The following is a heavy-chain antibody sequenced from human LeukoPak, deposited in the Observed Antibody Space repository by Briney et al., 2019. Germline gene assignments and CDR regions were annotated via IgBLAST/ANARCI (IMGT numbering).Heavy chain of an antibody. J-gene: IGHJ4*02. V-gene: IGHV3-9*01. D-gene: IGHD3-10*01. CDR1: GFTFDDYA. Sequence: PGRSLRLSCAASGFTFDDYAMHWVRQAPGKGLEWVSGISWNSGSIGYADSVKGRFTISRDNAKNSLYLQMNSLRAEDTALYYCAKAYGSGSYSLFDYWGQGTLVTVSS. CDR2: ISWNSGSI. CDR3: AKAYGSGSYSLFDY.